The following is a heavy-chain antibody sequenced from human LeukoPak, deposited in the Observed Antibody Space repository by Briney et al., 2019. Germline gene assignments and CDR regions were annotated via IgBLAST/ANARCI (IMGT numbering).Heavy chain of an antibody. CDR3: ARARRWNAAVEGWWFDP. J-gene: IGHJ5*02. CDR2: IYYSGST. V-gene: IGHV4-59*01. Sequence: GSLRLSCAASGLTFNNYWMNWIRQSPVKGLEWIGFIYYSGSTNYNPSLKSRVTISVDTSKNQFSLKLSSVTAADTAVYYCARARRWNAAVEGWWFDPWGQGTLVTVSS. CDR1: GLTFNNYW. D-gene: IGHD1-1*01.